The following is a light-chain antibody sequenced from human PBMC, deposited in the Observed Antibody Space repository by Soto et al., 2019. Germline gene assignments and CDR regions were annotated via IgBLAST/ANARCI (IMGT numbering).Light chain of an antibody. CDR2: EAS. J-gene: IGLJ2*01. Sequence: QSALTQPPSASGAPGQSVTISCTGSSSDVGGSNDVSWYQQHPGKAPQLMIYEASNRPAGVPDRFSGSKAGNTASLTVSGLQEEDEDDYYCGSYSVRNNLVFGGGTKPTVL. V-gene: IGLV2-8*01. CDR3: GSYSVRNNLV. CDR1: SSDVGGSND.